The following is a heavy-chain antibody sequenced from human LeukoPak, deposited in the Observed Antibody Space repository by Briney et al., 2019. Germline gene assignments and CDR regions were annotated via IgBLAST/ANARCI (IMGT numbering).Heavy chain of an antibody. CDR2: IYYSGST. Sequence: SQTLSLTCTVSGGSISSGDYYWSWIRQPPGKGLEWIGYIYYSGSTYYNPSLKSRVTISVDTSKNQFSLKLSSVTAADTAVYYCARRRYCSSTSCSPADWSDPWGQGTLVTVSS. D-gene: IGHD2-2*01. CDR3: ARRRYCSSTSCSPADWSDP. V-gene: IGHV4-30-4*01. J-gene: IGHJ5*02. CDR1: GGSISSGDYY.